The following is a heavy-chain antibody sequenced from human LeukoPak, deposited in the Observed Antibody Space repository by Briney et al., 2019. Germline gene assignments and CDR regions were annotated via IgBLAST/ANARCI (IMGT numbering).Heavy chain of an antibody. CDR1: GFTFSSYS. CDR3: ASAYYDFWSGYYY. D-gene: IGHD3-3*01. J-gene: IGHJ4*02. CDR2: ISSSSSTI. Sequence: GGSLRLSCAASGFTFSSYSMNWVRQAPGKGLEWVSYISSSSSTIYYADSVKGRLTISRDNAKNSLYLQMNSLRAEDTAVYYCASAYYDFWSGYYYWGQGTLVTVSS. V-gene: IGHV3-48*01.